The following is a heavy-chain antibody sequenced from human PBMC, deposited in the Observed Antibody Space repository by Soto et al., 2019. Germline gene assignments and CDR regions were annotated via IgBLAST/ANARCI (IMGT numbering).Heavy chain of an antibody. Sequence: SHTLSPTCASSGESVSSNTAAWNLISQSPSRGLEWLGRTYYRSKWYNNYAVSVKSLITINPDTSKNQFSLQLNSVTPEDTAVYYCARDNWNYGDFDYWGQGTLDTVSS. J-gene: IGHJ4*02. CDR3: ARDNWNYGDFDY. D-gene: IGHD1-7*01. CDR2: TYYRSKWYN. CDR1: GESVSSNTAA. V-gene: IGHV6-1*01.